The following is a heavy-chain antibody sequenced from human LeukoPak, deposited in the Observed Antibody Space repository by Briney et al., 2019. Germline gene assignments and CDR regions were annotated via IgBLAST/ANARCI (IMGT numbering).Heavy chain of an antibody. CDR2: INDSGST. CDR1: GGSFTGYY. Sequence: SETLSLTCAVYGGSFTGYYWNWIRQPPGKGLEWIGEINDSGSTNYNPSLKSRVTISIDTSKNQFSLRLSSVTAADTAVYYCASVPTPPYYYYYMDVWSKGTTVTVSS. V-gene: IGHV4-34*01. CDR3: ASVPTPPYYYYYMDV. J-gene: IGHJ6*03. D-gene: IGHD2-15*01.